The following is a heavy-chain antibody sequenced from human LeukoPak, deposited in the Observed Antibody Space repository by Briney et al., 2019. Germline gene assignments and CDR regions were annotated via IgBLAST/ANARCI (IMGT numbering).Heavy chain of an antibody. Sequence: PGGSLRLSCVASGFTFSSYIMSWVRQAPGKGLEWVSAISGSGGSTYYADSVKGRFTISRDNSKNTLYLQMNSLRAEDTAVYYCAKADYYDSSGLDAFDIWGQGTMVTVSS. CDR2: ISGSGGST. CDR1: GFTFSSYI. D-gene: IGHD3-22*01. V-gene: IGHV3-23*01. CDR3: AKADYYDSSGLDAFDI. J-gene: IGHJ3*02.